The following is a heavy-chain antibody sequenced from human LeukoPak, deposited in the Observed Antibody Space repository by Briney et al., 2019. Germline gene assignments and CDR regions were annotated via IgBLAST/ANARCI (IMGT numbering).Heavy chain of an antibody. J-gene: IGHJ5*02. CDR1: GYTFISYG. D-gene: IGHD3-10*01. CDR2: ISPYNGNT. CDR3: ARPSYYYGSGSYRENHNWFDP. Sequence: ASVKVSCKASGYTFISYGITWVRQAPGQGLEWMAWISPYNGNTNYAQKLQGRVTMTTDTSTSTAYMELRSLRSDDTAVYYCARPSYYYGSGSYRENHNWFDPWGQGTLVTVSS. V-gene: IGHV1-18*01.